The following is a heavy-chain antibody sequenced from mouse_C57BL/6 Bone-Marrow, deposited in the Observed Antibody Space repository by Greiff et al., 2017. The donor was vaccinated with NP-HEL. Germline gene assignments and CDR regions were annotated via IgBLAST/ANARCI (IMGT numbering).Heavy chain of an antibody. CDR3: ARGHYYGSSYRFAY. D-gene: IGHD1-1*01. Sequence: VKLQQPGAELVMPGASVKLSCKASGYTFTSYWMHWVKQRPGQGLEWIGEIDPSDSYPNYNQKFKGKSTLTVDKSSSTAYMQLSSLTSEDSAVYYCARGHYYGSSYRFAYWGQGTLVTVSA. CDR1: GYTFTSYW. CDR2: IDPSDSYP. V-gene: IGHV1-69*01. J-gene: IGHJ3*01.